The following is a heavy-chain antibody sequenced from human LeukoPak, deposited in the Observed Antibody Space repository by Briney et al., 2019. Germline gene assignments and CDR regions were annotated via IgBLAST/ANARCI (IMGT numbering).Heavy chain of an antibody. CDR2: ISADGGST. J-gene: IGHJ4*02. Sequence: GGSLRLSCVASGLTFHDYAMHWVRQAPGKGLEWVSLISADGGSTFYADSVRGRFSISRDNSKNSLYLQMNSLRTEDTDMYYCAKESGKFDYWGQGTLVAVSS. CDR3: AKESGKFDY. CDR1: GLTFHDYA. V-gene: IGHV3-43*02.